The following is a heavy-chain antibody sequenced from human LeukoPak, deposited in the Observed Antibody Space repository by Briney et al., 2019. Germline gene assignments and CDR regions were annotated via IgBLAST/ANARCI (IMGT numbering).Heavy chain of an antibody. CDR3: ARFRYGGGGYFDY. CDR2: INPSGGST. Sequence: ASVKVSCKASGYTFTNYYMHWVRQAPGQGLEWMGIINPSGGSTSYAQKLQGRVTMTRDTSTSTVYMELSSLRSEDTAVYYFARFRYGGGGYFDYWGQGTLVTVSS. D-gene: IGHD3-16*01. V-gene: IGHV1-46*04. J-gene: IGHJ4*02. CDR1: GYTFTNYY.